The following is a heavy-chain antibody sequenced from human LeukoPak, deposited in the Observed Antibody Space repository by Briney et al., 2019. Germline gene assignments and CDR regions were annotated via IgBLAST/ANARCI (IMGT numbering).Heavy chain of an antibody. V-gene: IGHV3-30*02. CDR2: IRYDGSNK. D-gene: IGHD5-18*01. CDR3: AKVRIQLWLFGTFDI. Sequence: VGSLRLSCAASGFTFSSYGMHWVRQAPGKGLEWVAFIRYDGSNKYYADSVKGRFTISRDNSKNTLYLQMNSLRAEDTAVYYCAKVRIQLWLFGTFDIWGQGTMVTVSS. CDR1: GFTFSSYG. J-gene: IGHJ3*02.